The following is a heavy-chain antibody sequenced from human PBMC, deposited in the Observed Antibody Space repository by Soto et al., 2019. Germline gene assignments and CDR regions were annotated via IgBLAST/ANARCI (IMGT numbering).Heavy chain of an antibody. CDR3: ARETAYLGGRMNV. J-gene: IGHJ6*02. CDR1: GGTFSSYA. Sequence: SVKVSCKASGGTFSSYAISWVRQAPGQGLEWMGGIIPIFGTANYAQKFQGRVTITADKSTSTAYMELSSLRSEDTAVYYCARETAYLGGRMNVWGQGTTVTVSS. CDR2: IIPIFGTA. V-gene: IGHV1-69*06. D-gene: IGHD2-21*01.